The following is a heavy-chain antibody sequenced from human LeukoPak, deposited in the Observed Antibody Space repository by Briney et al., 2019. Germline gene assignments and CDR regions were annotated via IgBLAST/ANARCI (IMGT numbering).Heavy chain of an antibody. CDR1: GFTFTSSA. J-gene: IGHJ3*02. V-gene: IGHV1-58*02. CDR2: IVVGSGNT. CDR3: AADRGVVTARDAFDI. D-gene: IGHD2-21*02. Sequence: SVKVSCKASGFTFTSSAMQWVRQARGQRLEWIGWIVVGSGNTNYAQKFQERVTITRDMSTSTAYMELSSLRSEDTAVYYCAADRGVVTARDAFDIWGQGTMVTVSS.